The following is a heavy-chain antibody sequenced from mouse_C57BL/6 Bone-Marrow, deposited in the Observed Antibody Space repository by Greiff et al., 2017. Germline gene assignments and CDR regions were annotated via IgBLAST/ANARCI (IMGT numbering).Heavy chain of an antibody. J-gene: IGHJ4*01. CDR3: ARYNMGDNIYDGFYYYAMDY. Sequence: DVKLVESGGGLVQPGGSLSLSCAASGFTFTDYYMSWVRQPPGKALEWLGFIRNKVNGYKTEYSASVQGRFTISSVNYHRILYLQMNALRAEDRFTYYCARYNMGDNIYDGFYYYAMDYGGQGTSVTVSS. D-gene: IGHD2-3*01. CDR1: GFTFTDYY. V-gene: IGHV7-3*01. CDR2: IRNKVNGYKT.